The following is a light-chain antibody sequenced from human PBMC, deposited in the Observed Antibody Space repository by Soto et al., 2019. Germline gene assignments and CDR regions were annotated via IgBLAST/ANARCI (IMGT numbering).Light chain of an antibody. V-gene: IGLV1-40*01. CDR3: HSYDSSLSGSV. CDR2: GDN. CDR1: NSNIGASND. J-gene: IGLJ3*02. Sequence: QSVLTQPPSVSGAPGQRVTISCTGGNSNIGASNDVHWYQQIPGIAPKLLIYGDNNRPSGVPDRFSGSKSGTSASLAITGLQAEDEADYYCHSYDSSLSGSVFGGGTKLTVL.